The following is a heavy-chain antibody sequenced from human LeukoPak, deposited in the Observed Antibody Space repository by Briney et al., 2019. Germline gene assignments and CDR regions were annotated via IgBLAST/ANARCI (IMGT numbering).Heavy chain of an antibody. CDR1: GGSISSSFYY. Sequence: PSETLSLTCTVSGGSISSSFYYWGWIRQPRGKGLEWIGTIYYSGSTYYNPSLKSRVTISVDTSKNQFSLKLSSVTAADTAVYYCARLGDRYYYDSSWDYWGQGTLVTVSS. J-gene: IGHJ4*02. CDR2: IYYSGST. V-gene: IGHV4-39*01. CDR3: ARLGDRYYYDSSWDY. D-gene: IGHD3-22*01.